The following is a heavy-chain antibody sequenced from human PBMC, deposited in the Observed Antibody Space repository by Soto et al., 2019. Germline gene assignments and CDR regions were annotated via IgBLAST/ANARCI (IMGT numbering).Heavy chain of an antibody. CDR2: ISYDGSNK. V-gene: IGHV3-30*18. Sequence: GGSLRLSCAASGFTFSSYGMHWVRQAPGKGLEWVAVISYDGSNKYYADSVKGRFTISRDNSKNTLYLQMNSLRAEDTAVYYCAKAHVSGSCYSCHSWYYYMDVWGKGTTVTVSS. CDR3: AKAHVSGSCYSCHSWYYYMDV. CDR1: GFTFSSYG. D-gene: IGHD2-15*01. J-gene: IGHJ6*03.